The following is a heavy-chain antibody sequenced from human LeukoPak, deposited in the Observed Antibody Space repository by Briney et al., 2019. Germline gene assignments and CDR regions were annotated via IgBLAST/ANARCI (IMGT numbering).Heavy chain of an antibody. CDR1: GDSISTYY. J-gene: IGHJ4*02. Sequence: PPETLSLTCTVSGDSISTYYWSWIRQPPGKGLEWIGYMYYSGSTNYNPSLKSQVTISLDTPKNQFSLRLNSVTAADTAVYYCARGVAGYGPYDYWGQGTLVTVSS. CDR2: MYYSGST. V-gene: IGHV4-59*01. D-gene: IGHD5-12*01. CDR3: ARGVAGYGPYDY.